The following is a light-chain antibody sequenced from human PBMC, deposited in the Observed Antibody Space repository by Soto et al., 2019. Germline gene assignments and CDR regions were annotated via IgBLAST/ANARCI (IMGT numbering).Light chain of an antibody. J-gene: IGKJ4*01. CDR3: KKYDSYPIN. V-gene: IGKV1-5*01. CDR2: DVY. CDR1: QSINNL. Sequence: DVHMTQSPSTLSASLGDRFTITCRASQSINNLLAWYQQKPGKAHKFIIYDVYTLDSGAKSRFSGSGSGTEFTLTIRSMQPEDFANYYCKKYDSYPINCGGGNTGDIK.